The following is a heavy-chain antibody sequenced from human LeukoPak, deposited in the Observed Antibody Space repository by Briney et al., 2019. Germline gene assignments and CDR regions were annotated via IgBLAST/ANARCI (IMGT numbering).Heavy chain of an antibody. CDR1: GFTVSSNY. D-gene: IGHD3-22*01. Sequence: GGSLRLSCAASGFTVSSNYMSWVRQAPGKGLEWVSVIYSGGSTYYADSVKGRFTISRDNSKNTLYLQMNSLRAEDTAVYYCARDRRYYDSSGYYQLFDHWGQGTLVTVSS. V-gene: IGHV3-66*02. CDR2: IYSGGST. J-gene: IGHJ4*02. CDR3: ARDRRYYDSSGYYQLFDH.